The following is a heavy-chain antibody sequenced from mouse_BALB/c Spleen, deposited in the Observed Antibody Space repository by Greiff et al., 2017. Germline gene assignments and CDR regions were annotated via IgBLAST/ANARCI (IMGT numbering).Heavy chain of an antibody. CDR3: ARGERWDGAWFAY. Sequence: VQLQQSGPELVKPGASVKMSCKASGYTFTSYVMHWVKQKPGQGLEWIGYINPYNDGTKYNEKFKGKATLTSDKSSSTAYMELSSLTSEDSAVFYCARGERWDGAWFAYWGEGTLVTVSA. V-gene: IGHV1-14*01. D-gene: IGHD4-1*01. CDR2: INPYNDGT. CDR1: GYTFTSYV. J-gene: IGHJ3*01.